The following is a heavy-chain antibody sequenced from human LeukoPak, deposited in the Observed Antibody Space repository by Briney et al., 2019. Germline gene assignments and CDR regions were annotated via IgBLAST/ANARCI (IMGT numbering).Heavy chain of an antibody. CDR2: INDDGSAQ. Sequence: HPGGSLRLSFVDSGFTFGSSWMTWVRQSPGKGLEWVASINDDGSAQYYVHSVKGRFTISRDNAKNSLFLQMNNLRVEDTAVYFCVDLGHRDCGQGTQVTVSS. J-gene: IGHJ4*02. CDR1: GFTFGSSW. V-gene: IGHV3-7*01. D-gene: IGHD3-16*01. CDR3: VDLGHRD.